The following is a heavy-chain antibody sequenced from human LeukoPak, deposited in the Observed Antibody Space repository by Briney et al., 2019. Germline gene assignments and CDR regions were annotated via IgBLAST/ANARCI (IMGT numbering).Heavy chain of an antibody. CDR2: ISWNSGSI. CDR3: AKDITSGYSCGTNAFDI. Sequence: GGSLRLSCAASGFTFDDYAMHWVRQAPGKGLEWVSGISWNSGSIGYADSVKGRFTISRDNAKNSLYLQMNSLRAEDMALYYCAKDITSGYSCGTNAFDIWGQGTMVTVSS. J-gene: IGHJ3*02. CDR1: GFTFDDYA. D-gene: IGHD5-18*01. V-gene: IGHV3-9*03.